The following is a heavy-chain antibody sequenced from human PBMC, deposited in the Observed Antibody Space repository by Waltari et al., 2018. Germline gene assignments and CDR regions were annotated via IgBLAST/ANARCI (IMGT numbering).Heavy chain of an antibody. CDR1: GGSISSYY. CDR3: VRFGGFGELLLPPDY. J-gene: IGHJ4*02. D-gene: IGHD3-10*01. V-gene: IGHV4-59*01. CDR2: IYYSGRT. Sequence: QVQLQESGPGLVKPSETLSLTRTVSGGSISSYYWSWIRQPPGKGLEWIGYIYYSGRTNYNPSLKSRVTISVDTSKNQFSLKLSSVTAADTAVYYCVRFGGFGELLLPPDYWGQGTLVTVSS.